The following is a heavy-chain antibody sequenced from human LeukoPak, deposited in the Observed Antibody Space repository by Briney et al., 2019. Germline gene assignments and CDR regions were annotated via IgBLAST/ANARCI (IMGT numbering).Heavy chain of an antibody. V-gene: IGHV3-23*01. CDR3: AREGDSRWGELSP. CDR2: ISGGGGDT. J-gene: IGHJ1*01. CDR1: GFTFSSYA. Sequence: PGGSLRLSCAASGFTFSSYAVSWVRQASGKGLEWVSAISGGGGDTFYADSVKGRFIISRDNSKSTSDLQMNSLRAEDTAVYYCAREGDSRWGELSPWGQGTLVTVSA. D-gene: IGHD3-16*02.